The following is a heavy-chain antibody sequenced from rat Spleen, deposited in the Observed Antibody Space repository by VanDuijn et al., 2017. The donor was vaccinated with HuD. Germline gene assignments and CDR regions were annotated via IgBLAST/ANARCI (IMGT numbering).Heavy chain of an antibody. Sequence: EVQLVESGGGLVQPGRSLKLSCVASGFTFNNYWMTWIRQAPGKGLEWVASISYEGSSTYYGDSVKGRFTISRDNAKITLYLQMDNVRSDDTATYYCARSGYGGYYFDYWGQGVMVTVSS. J-gene: IGHJ2*01. CDR2: ISYEGSST. V-gene: IGHV5-31*01. D-gene: IGHD1-11*01. CDR3: ARSGYGGYYFDY. CDR1: GFTFNNYW.